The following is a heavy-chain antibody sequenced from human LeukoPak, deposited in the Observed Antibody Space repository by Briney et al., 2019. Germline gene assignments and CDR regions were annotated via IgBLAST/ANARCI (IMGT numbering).Heavy chain of an antibody. D-gene: IGHD6-13*01. J-gene: IGHJ4*02. CDR1: GFTFSNYW. V-gene: IGHV3-74*01. CDR3: ARGTAAAAGIDY. CDR2: INTDGSAT. Sequence: GGSLRLSCAASGFTFSNYWMHWGRQAPGKGLLWVAHINTDGSATTYGDAAKGRFTVSRDNANNTLSLEMYSLRVEETAVYYCARGTAAAAGIDYWGQGTLVTVSS.